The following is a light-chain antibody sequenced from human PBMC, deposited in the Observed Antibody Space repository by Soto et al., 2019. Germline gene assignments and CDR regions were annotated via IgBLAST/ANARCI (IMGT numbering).Light chain of an antibody. Sequence: QSGLTQPPSASGTPGQRVTISCSGSNSNIGNNTVNWYQQLPGTAPKLLMESNNQRPSGVPERFSGSKSATSASLAISGLQSEDEGDYYCAAWDDSLNGWVFGGGTKLTVL. V-gene: IGLV1-44*01. CDR3: AAWDDSLNGWV. J-gene: IGLJ3*02. CDR1: NSNIGNNT. CDR2: SNN.